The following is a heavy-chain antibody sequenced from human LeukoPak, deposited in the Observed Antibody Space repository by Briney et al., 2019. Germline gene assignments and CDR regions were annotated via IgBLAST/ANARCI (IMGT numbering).Heavy chain of an antibody. Sequence: PSQTLSLTCTVSGGSISSGDYYWSWIRQPPGKGLEWIGYIYYSGSTYYNPSLKSRVTISVDTSKNQFSLKLSSVTAADTAVYYCGMNYYGSGSTFFDYWGQGTLVTVSS. V-gene: IGHV4-30-4*01. CDR2: IYYSGST. CDR1: GGSISSGDYY. J-gene: IGHJ4*02. CDR3: GMNYYGSGSTFFDY. D-gene: IGHD3-10*01.